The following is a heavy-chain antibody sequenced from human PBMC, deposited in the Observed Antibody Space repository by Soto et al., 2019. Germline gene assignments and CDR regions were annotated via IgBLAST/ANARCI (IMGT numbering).Heavy chain of an antibody. J-gene: IGHJ4*02. Sequence: ASVKVSCKASGYTFSSYAMHWVRQAPGQRLEWMGWINAGYGNTKSSQKFQDRVTISRDTSASTAYMELTSLRSEDTAVYYCARDTGDGTFDFWGQGTPVTVSS. D-gene: IGHD7-27*01. CDR1: GYTFSSYA. CDR2: INAGYGNT. CDR3: ARDTGDGTFDF. V-gene: IGHV1-3*01.